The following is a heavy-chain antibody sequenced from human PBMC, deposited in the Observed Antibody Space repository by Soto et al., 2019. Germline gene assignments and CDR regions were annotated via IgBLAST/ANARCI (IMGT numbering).Heavy chain of an antibody. J-gene: IGHJ4*02. CDR2: LGGGGDT. Sequence: PGGSLRLSCAASGFTFSSYAMSWVRQAPGKGLEWVSALGGGGDTHYAESVKGRFTISRDYSKNILLLQMNSLRDEDSAIYYCTKDRHPDGIWTFDFWGQGTLVTVSS. CDR3: TKDRHPDGIWTFDF. V-gene: IGHV3-23*01. CDR1: GFTFSSYA. D-gene: IGHD3-9*01.